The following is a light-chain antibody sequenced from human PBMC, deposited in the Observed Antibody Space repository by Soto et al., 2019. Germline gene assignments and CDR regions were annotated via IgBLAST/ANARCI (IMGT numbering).Light chain of an antibody. CDR3: QQYSLYPWT. Sequence: DIQMTQSPSTLSASMGDRVSITCRASQTISDWLAWYQQKPGKAPKLLIYQASSLKSGVPSRFSGSGSGTEFTLNISTLQSDDFATYYCQQYSLYPWTFGQGTKVEI. CDR1: QTISDW. J-gene: IGKJ1*01. V-gene: IGKV1-5*03. CDR2: QAS.